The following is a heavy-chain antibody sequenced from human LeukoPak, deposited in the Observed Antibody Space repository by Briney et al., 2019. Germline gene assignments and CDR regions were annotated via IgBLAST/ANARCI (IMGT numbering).Heavy chain of an antibody. CDR3: AKDLVPYCGGDCSPGDY. Sequence: GGSLRLSCAVSGFTFSSYGMHWVRQAPGKGLEWVAVISYDGSSKYYADSVKGRFTISRDNSKNTLYLQMNSLRAEDTAVYYCAKDLVPYCGGDCSPGDYWGQGTLVTVSS. CDR2: ISYDGSSK. D-gene: IGHD2-21*02. V-gene: IGHV3-30*18. CDR1: GFTFSSYG. J-gene: IGHJ4*02.